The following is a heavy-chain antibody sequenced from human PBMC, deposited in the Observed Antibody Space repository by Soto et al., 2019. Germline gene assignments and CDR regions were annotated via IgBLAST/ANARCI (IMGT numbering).Heavy chain of an antibody. Sequence: QVQLVQSGAEVKKPGASVKISCKTSGYSFTLYPTHWVRQAPGQRLEWMGWIHAGNGNTKYSQNLQGRVTFTGDKSANTAYMEMSGLTSEDTAVYFCARFRAVSGLDHWGKGTLVTVSS. CDR1: GYSFTLYP. V-gene: IGHV1-3*01. CDR2: IHAGNGNT. CDR3: ARFRAVSGLDH. D-gene: IGHD6-19*01. J-gene: IGHJ4*02.